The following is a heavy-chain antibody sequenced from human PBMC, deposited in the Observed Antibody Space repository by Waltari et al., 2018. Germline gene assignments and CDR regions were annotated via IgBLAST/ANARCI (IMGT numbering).Heavy chain of an antibody. CDR2: INPNSGGT. CDR1: GYTLTGYD. J-gene: IGHJ4*02. CDR3: ASGDGGNDDY. Sequence: QLQQVQSVAEVMKPGASVNVSCNASGYTLTGYDMHGVRQAPGQGLEWMGRINPNSGGTNNAQKFQSRVTMTRDTSISTAYMELSRLRSDDTAVYYCASGDGGNDDYWGQGTLVTVSS. V-gene: IGHV1-2*06. D-gene: IGHD2-15*01.